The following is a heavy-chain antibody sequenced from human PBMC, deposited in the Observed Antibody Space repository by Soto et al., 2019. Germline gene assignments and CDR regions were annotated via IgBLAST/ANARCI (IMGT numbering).Heavy chain of an antibody. Sequence: EVQLVESGGGLVQPGGSLRLSCAASGFTFSDYSMTWVRQAPGKGLEWVSSISSISTYMYYADSVRGRFTISRDNARNSLYLQMHSLSAEDTAVYYCARDRERYKNKGAPVVFVSWGQGTLVTVSS. CDR1: GFTFSDYS. CDR3: ARDRERYKNKGAPVVFVS. V-gene: IGHV3-21*01. J-gene: IGHJ5*02. CDR2: ISSISTYM. D-gene: IGHD3-16*02.